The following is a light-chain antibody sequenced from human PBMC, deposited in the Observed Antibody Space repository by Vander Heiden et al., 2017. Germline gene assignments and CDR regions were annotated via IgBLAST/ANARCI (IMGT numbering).Light chain of an antibody. J-gene: IGLJ1*01. Sequence: QSVLTQAPTVSGAPGQRVTISCTGGSSNIGSGVAVHLSQPLPGTTPKLLLFVNTNRPSWVPDRFSGSKSGTPASLAITWLQAEDEGDYYCQSYDSSLSAYVFGTGTKVTVL. CDR1: SSNIGSGVA. CDR2: VNT. V-gene: IGLV1-40*01. CDR3: QSYDSSLSAYV.